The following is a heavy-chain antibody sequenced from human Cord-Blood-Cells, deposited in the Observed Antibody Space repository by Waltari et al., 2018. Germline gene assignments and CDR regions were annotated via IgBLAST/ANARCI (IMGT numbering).Heavy chain of an antibody. J-gene: IGHJ5*02. Sequence: QVQLVQSGAEVKKPGSSVKVSCKASGGTFSSYAISWVRQAPGQGLEWMGGIIPICGTANYAQKFQGRVTITADKSTSTAYMELSSLRSEDTAVYYCATGGDCSSTSCFADNWFDPWGQGTLVTVSS. V-gene: IGHV1-69*06. CDR2: IIPICGTA. CDR3: ATGGDCSSTSCFADNWFDP. CDR1: GGTFSSYA. D-gene: IGHD2-2*01.